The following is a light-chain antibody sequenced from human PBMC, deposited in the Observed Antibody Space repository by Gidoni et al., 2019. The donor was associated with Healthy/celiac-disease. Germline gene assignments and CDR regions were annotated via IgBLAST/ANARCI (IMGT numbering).Light chain of an antibody. CDR1: QSVSSSY. CDR2: GAS. Sequence: LSPGERATLSCRASQSVSSSYLAWYQQKPGQAPRLLIYGASSRATGIPDRFSGSGSGTDFTLTISRLEPEDFAVYYCQQYGSSPWTFGQGTKVEIK. J-gene: IGKJ1*01. V-gene: IGKV3-20*01. CDR3: QQYGSSPWT.